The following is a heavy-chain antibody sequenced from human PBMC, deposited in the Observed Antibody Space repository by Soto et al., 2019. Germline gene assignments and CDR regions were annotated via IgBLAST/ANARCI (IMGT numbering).Heavy chain of an antibody. CDR3: ARARKGSGSDYYYHYGMDV. CDR1: GGSFSDFY. Sequence: SETLSLTCSVYGGSFSDFYWSWIRQPPGKGLEWIGEINHSGSTNYNPSLKSRVTISVHTSKNQFSLKLSSVTAADTAVYYCARARKGSGSDYYYHYGMDVWGKGTTVTVSS. J-gene: IGHJ6*04. D-gene: IGHD3-3*01. CDR2: INHSGST. V-gene: IGHV4-34*01.